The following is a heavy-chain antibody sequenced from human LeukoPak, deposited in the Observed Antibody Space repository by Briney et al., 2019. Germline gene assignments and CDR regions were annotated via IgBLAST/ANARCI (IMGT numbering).Heavy chain of an antibody. V-gene: IGHV4-38-2*02. J-gene: IGHJ6*04. CDR1: GYSISSGYY. CDR2: IYHSGST. Sequence: PSETLSLTCAVSGYSISSGYYWGWIRQPPGKGLEWIGSIYHSGSTYYNPSLKSRVTISVDTPKNQFSLKLSSVTAADTAVYYCARDLRAFYGMDVWGKGTTVTVSS. CDR3: ARDLRAFYGMDV.